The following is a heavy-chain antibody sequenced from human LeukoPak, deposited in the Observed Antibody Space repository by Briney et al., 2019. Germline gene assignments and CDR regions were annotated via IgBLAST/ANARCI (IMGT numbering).Heavy chain of an antibody. V-gene: IGHV4-39*01. D-gene: IGHD3-22*01. Sequence: PSETLSLTCTVSGDSVSSTNYYWGWIRQPPGGGLEWIASIRYSESAYYSPSLKSRATISVDTSKNQFSLRLRSLTATDTAVYYCATQDSSHYWGQGTLVTVSS. CDR1: GDSVSSTNYY. J-gene: IGHJ4*02. CDR2: IRYSESA. CDR3: ATQDSSHY.